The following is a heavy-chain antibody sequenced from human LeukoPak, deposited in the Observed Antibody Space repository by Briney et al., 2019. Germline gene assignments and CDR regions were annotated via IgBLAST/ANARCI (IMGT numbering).Heavy chain of an antibody. CDR2: IFDSGTT. D-gene: IGHD6-19*01. V-gene: IGHV4-59*08. Sequence: SETLSLTCTVSGGSMTNYDWSWIRQPPGKGLEWIGYIFDSGTTNYSPYLKSRVTISLDTSKNQFSLKLSSVTAADTAVYYCAKYSSGWFDAFDIWGQGTMVTVSS. CDR3: AKYSSGWFDAFDI. J-gene: IGHJ3*02. CDR1: GGSMTNYD.